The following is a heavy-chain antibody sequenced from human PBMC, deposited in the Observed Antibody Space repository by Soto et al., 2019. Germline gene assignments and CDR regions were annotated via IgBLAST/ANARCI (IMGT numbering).Heavy chain of an antibody. CDR3: AKDKGIVGATPHY. D-gene: IGHD1-26*01. CDR2: ISYDGSKK. CDR1: GFTFSSYG. Sequence: QVQLVESGGGVVQPGRSLRLSCAASGFTFSSYGMHWVRQAPGKGLEWVAVISYDGSKKYYADSVKGRLTISRDNSKNTLYLQMTSLRAEDTAVYYCAKDKGIVGATPHYWGQGTLVTVSS. J-gene: IGHJ4*02. V-gene: IGHV3-30*18.